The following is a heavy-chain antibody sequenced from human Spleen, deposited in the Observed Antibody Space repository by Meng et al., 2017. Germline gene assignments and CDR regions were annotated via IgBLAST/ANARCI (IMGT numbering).Heavy chain of an antibody. CDR2: INSKIDGGTA. Sequence: GESLKISCAGSGSIFSNSWMSWVRQAPGKGLEWLGRINSKIDGGTADYSAPVKGRFIISRDDSKNILYLQMNSLRTEDTAMYYCTTTTSSLASADTEYYFDYWGQGTLVTVSS. CDR1: GSIFSNSW. CDR3: TTTTSSLASADTEYYFDY. D-gene: IGHD6-13*01. V-gene: IGHV3-15*01. J-gene: IGHJ4*02.